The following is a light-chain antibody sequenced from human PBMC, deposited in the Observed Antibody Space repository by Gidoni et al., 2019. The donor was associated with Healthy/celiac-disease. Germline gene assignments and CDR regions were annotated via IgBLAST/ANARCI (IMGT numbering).Light chain of an antibody. CDR2: LGS. J-gene: IGKJ1*01. V-gene: IGKV2-28*01. CDR1: QSLLHSNGYNY. CDR3: MQALQTPPT. Sequence: DIVMTQSPLSLPVTPGEPASISCRSSQSLLHSNGYNYLDWYLQKPGQSQQLLIYLGSNRASGVPDRFSGSGSGTDFTLKISRVEAEYFGVYYCMQALQTPPTFGQGTKVEIK.